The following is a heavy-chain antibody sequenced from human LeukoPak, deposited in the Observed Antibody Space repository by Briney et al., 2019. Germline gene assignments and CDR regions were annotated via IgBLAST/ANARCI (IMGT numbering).Heavy chain of an antibody. V-gene: IGHV3-30*18. CDR3: AKDMDYYDSSGYGDY. Sequence: GGSLRLSCAASGFSFSNYWMNWVRQAPGKGLEWVAVISYDGSNKYYADSVKGRFTISRDNSKNTLYLQMNSLRAEDTAVYYCAKDMDYYDSSGYGDYWGQGTLVTVSS. CDR2: ISYDGSNK. D-gene: IGHD3-22*01. J-gene: IGHJ4*02. CDR1: GFSFSNYW.